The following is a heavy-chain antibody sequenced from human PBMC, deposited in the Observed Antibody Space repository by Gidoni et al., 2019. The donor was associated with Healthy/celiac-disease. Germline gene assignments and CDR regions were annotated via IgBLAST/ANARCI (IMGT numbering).Heavy chain of an antibody. CDR1: GGSISSSNW. CDR2: IYHRGST. CDR3: ARNYYGSETNAFDI. J-gene: IGHJ3*02. Sequence: QVQLQESGPGLVKPSGTLYLTCAVAGGSISSSNWGSWVRQPPGKGLEWIGEIYHRGSTNYNPSLKSRVTISVDKSKNQFSLKLSSVTAADTAVYYCARNYYGSETNAFDIWGQGTMVTVSS. V-gene: IGHV4-4*02. D-gene: IGHD3-10*01.